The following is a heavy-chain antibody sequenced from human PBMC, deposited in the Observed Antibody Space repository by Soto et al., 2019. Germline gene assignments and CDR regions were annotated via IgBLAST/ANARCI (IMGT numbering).Heavy chain of an antibody. V-gene: IGHV4-39*01. J-gene: IGHJ4*02. CDR1: GGSISSSSYY. Sequence: SETLSLTCTVSGGSISSSSYYWGWIRQPPGKGLEWIGSIYYSGSTYYNPSLKSRVTISVDTSKNQFSLKLSSVTAADTAVYYCARHGSYGSGSYDWGQGTLVTVSS. D-gene: IGHD3-10*01. CDR2: IYYSGST. CDR3: ARHGSYGSGSYD.